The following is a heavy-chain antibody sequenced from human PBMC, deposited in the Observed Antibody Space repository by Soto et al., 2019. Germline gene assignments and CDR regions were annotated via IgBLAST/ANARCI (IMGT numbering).Heavy chain of an antibody. CDR3: ARHPSYFRFDP. CDR2: IYYIGST. J-gene: IGHJ5*02. CDR1: AGFISPSSYF. V-gene: IGHV4-39*01. Sequence: PPQARSLSYSVSAGFISPSSYFWGLFRQSQGNGLECIGSIYYIGSTYYNPSLKSRVTVSVDTSKNLFSLKLISVTAADTAVYFCARHPSYFRFDPWGQGTLVTVS. D-gene: IGHD3-10*01.